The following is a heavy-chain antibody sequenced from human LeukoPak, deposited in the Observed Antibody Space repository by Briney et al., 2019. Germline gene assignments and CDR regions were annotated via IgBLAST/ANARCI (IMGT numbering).Heavy chain of an antibody. V-gene: IGHV4-59*01. D-gene: IGHD3-22*01. CDR1: GGSISSYY. J-gene: IGHJ4*02. Sequence: SETLSLTCTVSGGSISSYYWSWIRQPPGKGLEWIGYIFYSGSTNYNPSLKSRVTISVDTSKNQFSLKLSSVTAADTAVYYCARAAWYYDSSGYYFSGPVDYWGQGTLVTVSS. CDR2: IFYSGST. CDR3: ARAAWYYDSSGYYFSGPVDY.